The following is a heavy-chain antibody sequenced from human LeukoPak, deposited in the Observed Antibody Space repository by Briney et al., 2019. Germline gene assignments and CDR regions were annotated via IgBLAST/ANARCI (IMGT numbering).Heavy chain of an antibody. CDR1: GFTFSSYS. CDR3: ARAGGYCSGGSCYSYDAFDI. J-gene: IGHJ3*02. Sequence: GSLRLSCAASGFTFSSYSMNWVRQAPGKGLEWVSSISSSSSYIYYADSVKGRFTISRDNAKNSLYLQVNSLRAEDTAVYYCARAGGYCSGGSCYSYDAFDIWGQGTMVTVSS. V-gene: IGHV3-21*01. D-gene: IGHD2-15*01. CDR2: ISSSSSYI.